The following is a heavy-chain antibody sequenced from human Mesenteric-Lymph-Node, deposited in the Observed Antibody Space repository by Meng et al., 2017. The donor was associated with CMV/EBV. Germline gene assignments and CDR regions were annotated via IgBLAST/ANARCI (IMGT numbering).Heavy chain of an antibody. CDR2: SYHSGST. V-gene: IGHV4-38-2*02. Sequence: SETLSLTCTVSGYSISSGYYWGWIRQPPGKGLEWIGSSYHSGSTYYNPSLKSRVTISVDTSKNQFSLKLSSVTAADTAVYYCARGGVLWCPLNWGQGTLVTVSS. CDR1: GYSISSGYY. CDR3: ARGGVLWCPLN. D-gene: IGHD2-21*01. J-gene: IGHJ1*01.